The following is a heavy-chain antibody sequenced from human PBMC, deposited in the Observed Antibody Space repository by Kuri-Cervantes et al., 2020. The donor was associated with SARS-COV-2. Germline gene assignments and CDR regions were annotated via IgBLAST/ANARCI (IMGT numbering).Heavy chain of an antibody. CDR3: AGLGGYDPYTWFDP. Sequence: SETLSLTCTVSGGSVSSGSYYWSWIRQPPGKGLEWIGYIYYSGSTNYNPSLKSRGTISVDTSKNQFSLKLSSVTAADTAVYYCAGLGGYDPYTWFDPWGQGTLVTVSS. D-gene: IGHD1-26*01. V-gene: IGHV4-61*01. J-gene: IGHJ5*02. CDR2: IYYSGST. CDR1: GGSVSSGSYY.